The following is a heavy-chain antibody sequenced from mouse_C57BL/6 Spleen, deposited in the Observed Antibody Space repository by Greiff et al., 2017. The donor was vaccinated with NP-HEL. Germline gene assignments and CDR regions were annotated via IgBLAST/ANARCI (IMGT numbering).Heavy chain of an antibody. Sequence: QVQLKESGAELVKPGASVKLSCKASGYTFTSYWMHWVKQRPGQGLEWIGMIHPNSGSTNYNEKFKSKATLTVDKSSSTAYMQLSSLTSEDSAVYYCARGVDGYLYAMDYWGQGTSVTVSS. CDR3: ARGVDGYLYAMDY. V-gene: IGHV1-64*01. CDR1: GYTFTSYW. J-gene: IGHJ4*01. D-gene: IGHD2-3*01. CDR2: IHPNSGST.